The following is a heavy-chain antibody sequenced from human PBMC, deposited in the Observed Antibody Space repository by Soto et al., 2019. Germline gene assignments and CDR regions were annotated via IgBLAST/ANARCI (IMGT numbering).Heavy chain of an antibody. J-gene: IGHJ6*02. Sequence: GESLKISCKGSGYTFSAYWITWVRQMPGEGLEWMGRIDPSDSYTNYGPSFQGHVTFSADKSISTAYLQWDSLKASDTAMYYCGLKSGSPGDYYAGMYVWGQGTTVTVSS. CDR1: GYTFSAYW. V-gene: IGHV5-10-1*01. CDR2: IDPSDSYT. D-gene: IGHD1-26*01. CDR3: GLKSGSPGDYYAGMYV.